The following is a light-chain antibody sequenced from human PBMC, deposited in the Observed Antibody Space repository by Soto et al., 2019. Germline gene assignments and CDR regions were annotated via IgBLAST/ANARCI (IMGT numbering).Light chain of an antibody. V-gene: IGKV3-20*01. J-gene: IGKJ5*01. CDR3: QQYGSSPPLT. CDR2: GAS. CDR1: QSGSSSY. Sequence: ESVLTQSPGTLSLSPGERATLCCRASQSGSSSYLAWYQQKPGQAPRLLIYGASSRATGIPDRFSGSGSGTDFTLTISRLEPEDFAVYYCQQYGSSPPLTFGRGTRLEIK.